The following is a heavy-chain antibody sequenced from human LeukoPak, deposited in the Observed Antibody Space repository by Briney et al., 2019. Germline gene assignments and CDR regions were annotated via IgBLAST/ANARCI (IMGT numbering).Heavy chain of an antibody. CDR1: GFTFDDYA. CDR3: AKVPDYGDFIFDY. J-gene: IGHJ4*02. Sequence: GGSLRLSCAASGFTFDDYAMHWVRQAPGKGLEWVSLISGDGARTYYADSVKGRFTISRDNSKNSLYLQMNSLRTADTALYYCAKVPDYGDFIFDYWGQGTLVTVSS. D-gene: IGHD4-17*01. CDR2: ISGDGART. V-gene: IGHV3-43*02.